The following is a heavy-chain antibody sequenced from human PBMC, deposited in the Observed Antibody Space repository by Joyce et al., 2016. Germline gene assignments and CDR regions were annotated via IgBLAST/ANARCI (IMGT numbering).Heavy chain of an antibody. V-gene: IGHV4-38-2*01. CDR2: VYLHAIP. J-gene: IGHJ2*01. CDR1: GLSFDLHSF. D-gene: IGHD5-18*01. CDR3: ARRPYNVHTPLGSDWYFDL. Sequence: QVQLQESGPGLVKPSETLSLTCGVSGLSFDLHSFWGWIRKPPGKGMEWIANVYLHAIPHYSPSLKSRFTISMDTYKNQGSLKLNSLTAADTAVYFCARRPYNVHTPLGSDWYFDLWGRGTLVTVSS.